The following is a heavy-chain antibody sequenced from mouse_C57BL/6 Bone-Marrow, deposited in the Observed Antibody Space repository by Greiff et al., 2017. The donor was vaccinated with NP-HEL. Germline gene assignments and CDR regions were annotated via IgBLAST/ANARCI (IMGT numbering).Heavy chain of an antibody. Sequence: QVQLQQSGAELARPGASVKLSCKASGYTFTSYGISWVKQRTGQGLEWIGEIYPRSGNTYYNEKFKGKATLTADKSSSTAYMELRSLTSEDSAVYFCAGEDYEGGFAYWGQGTLVTVSA. V-gene: IGHV1-81*01. J-gene: IGHJ3*01. D-gene: IGHD1-1*01. CDR3: AGEDYEGGFAY. CDR2: IYPRSGNT. CDR1: GYTFTSYG.